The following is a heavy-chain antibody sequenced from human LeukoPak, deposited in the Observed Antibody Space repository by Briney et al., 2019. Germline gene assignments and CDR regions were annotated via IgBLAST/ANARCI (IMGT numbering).Heavy chain of an antibody. J-gene: IGHJ4*02. V-gene: IGHV3-23*01. CDR1: GFTFSSYA. CDR2: ISGSGSST. Sequence: GGSLRLPCAASGFTFSSYAMSWVRQAPGKGLEWVSAISGSGSSTYYADSVKGRFTISRDNSKNTLYLQMNSLRAEDTAVYYCAIRQYYFDYWGQGTLVTVSS. D-gene: IGHD6-19*01. CDR3: AIRQYYFDY.